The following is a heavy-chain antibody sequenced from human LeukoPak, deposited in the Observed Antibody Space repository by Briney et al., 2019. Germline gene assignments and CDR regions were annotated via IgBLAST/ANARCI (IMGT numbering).Heavy chain of an antibody. V-gene: IGHV3-30*02. CDR2: MRQDGSNK. J-gene: IGHJ4*02. CDR3: LKDLGTGGDFDY. CDR1: GVGLSHDV. Sequence: PGGTLRLSCAASGVGLSHDVMHCVRQPPGRGGGWGGVMRQDGSNKDSADSVKGRFTISRDNSKNTLYLPISSLRDQATAVYYCLKDLGTGGDFDYWGQGPLVTVSS. D-gene: IGHD2-8*02.